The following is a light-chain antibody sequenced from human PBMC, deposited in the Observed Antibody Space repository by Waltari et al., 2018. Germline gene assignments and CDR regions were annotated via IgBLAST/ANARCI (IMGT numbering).Light chain of an antibody. CDR2: EVN. CDR3: SSYTGTTTLVV. J-gene: IGLJ2*01. V-gene: IGLV2-18*02. Sequence: QSALTQPPSVSGSPGQSVTISCTGTSSDVGSYNLVSWYQQPPGTAPKLMIYEVNNRPSGVPDRFSGSKSGNTASLTISGLQAEDEADYYCSSYTGTTTLVVFGGGTKLTVL. CDR1: SSDVGSYNL.